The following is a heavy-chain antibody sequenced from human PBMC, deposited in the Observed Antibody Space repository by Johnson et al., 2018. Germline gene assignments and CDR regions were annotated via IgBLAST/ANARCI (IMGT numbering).Heavy chain of an antibody. Sequence: EVQLVETGAAVKKPGESLNISCKISGYNFSTYWIGWVRQMPGQGLEWMGILYPGNSETRYSPSFHGQVTISADKSVSTAYLQWSRLKAPDTAMYYCARHSMVRGTDGFDIWGQGTMVTVSS. CDR2: LYPGNSET. V-gene: IGHV5-51*01. CDR1: GYNFSTYW. J-gene: IGHJ3*02. D-gene: IGHD3-10*01. CDR3: ARHSMVRGTDGFDI.